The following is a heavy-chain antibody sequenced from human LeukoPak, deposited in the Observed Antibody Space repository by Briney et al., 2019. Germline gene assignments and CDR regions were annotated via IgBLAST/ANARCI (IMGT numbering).Heavy chain of an antibody. CDR3: ARESGYYYDSSGYYSWFDP. D-gene: IGHD3-22*01. Sequence: GASVKVSCKASGYTFTSYYMHWVRQAPGQGLEWMGIINPSGGSTSYAQKFQGRVTITADESTSTAYMELSSLRSEDTAVYYCARESGYYYDSSGYYSWFDPWGQGTLVTVSS. J-gene: IGHJ5*02. CDR2: INPSGGST. V-gene: IGHV1-46*01. CDR1: GYTFTSYY.